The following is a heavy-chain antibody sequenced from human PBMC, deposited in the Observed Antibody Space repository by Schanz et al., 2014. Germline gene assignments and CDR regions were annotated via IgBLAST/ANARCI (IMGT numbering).Heavy chain of an antibody. V-gene: IGHV3-11*01. CDR3: ARIGGSVFDY. CDR2: IGNGGVTI. Sequence: VQLVESGGGLVQPGGSLRLSCTASGFPFSDYFMPWIRQPPGRGLEWVSYIGNGGVTIYYADSVKGRFTISRDNSKNPLYLQMNSLRAEDAAVYYCARIGGSVFDYWAQGTLVTVSS. J-gene: IGHJ4*02. D-gene: IGHD3-10*01. CDR1: GFPFSDYF.